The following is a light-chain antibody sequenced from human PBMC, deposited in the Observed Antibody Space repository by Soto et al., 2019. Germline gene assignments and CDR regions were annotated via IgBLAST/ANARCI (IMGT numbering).Light chain of an antibody. CDR1: SSDVGGYNY. V-gene: IGLV2-14*03. J-gene: IGLJ2*01. Sequence: QSALTQPASVSGSPGQSITISCTGTSSDVGGYNYVSWYQQHPGRAPRLMIYDVSDRPSGVSNRFSGSKSGNTASLTISGLQAEDEADYYCSSYTDSTTLVIFGGGTQLTVL. CDR2: DVS. CDR3: SSYTDSTTLVI.